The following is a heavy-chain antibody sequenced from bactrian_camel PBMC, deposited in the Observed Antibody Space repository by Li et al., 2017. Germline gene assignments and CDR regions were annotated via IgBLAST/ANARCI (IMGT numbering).Heavy chain of an antibody. CDR3: AEGRGSRGEHCYSLNY. V-gene: IGHV3S10*01. Sequence: LVESGGGSVQAGGTLRLSCAAGKYTTTSDYIGWFRQAPGKEREGVAFLDGDGTPTYANSVKGRFTISQDSARNTVYLQMNNLQPEDTATYYCAEGRGSRGEHCYSLNYWGQGTQVTVS. CDR2: LDGDGTP. J-gene: IGHJ4*01. CDR1: KYTTTSDY. D-gene: IGHD6*01.